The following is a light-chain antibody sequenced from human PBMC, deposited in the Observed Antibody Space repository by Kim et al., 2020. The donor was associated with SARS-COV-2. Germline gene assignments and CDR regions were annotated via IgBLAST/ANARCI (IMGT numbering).Light chain of an antibody. J-gene: IGLJ3*02. Sequence: SYELTQPPSVSVAPGKTARIACGGDNIGSRSVHWYQQKPGQAPVLVVYYDSDRPSGIPERFSGSNSGNTATLTISRVEAGDGADYYCQLWFGGSVVFGGG. V-gene: IGLV3-21*04. CDR2: YDS. CDR1: NIGSRS. CDR3: QLWFGGSVV.